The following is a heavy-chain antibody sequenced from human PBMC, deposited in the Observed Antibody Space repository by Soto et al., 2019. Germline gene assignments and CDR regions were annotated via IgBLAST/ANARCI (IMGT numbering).Heavy chain of an antibody. D-gene: IGHD3-9*01. CDR3: ARHSPDFDWLSQFDY. J-gene: IGHJ4*02. V-gene: IGHV4-59*08. CDR2: IFYFGST. CDR1: GGSISSYY. Sequence: SETLSLTCTVSGGSISSYYWSLIRQTPGKGLEWIGYIFYFGSTNYNPSLKSRVTLSIDTSKNQLSLKLSSVTAADTAVYYCARHSPDFDWLSQFDYWGQGTLVTVS.